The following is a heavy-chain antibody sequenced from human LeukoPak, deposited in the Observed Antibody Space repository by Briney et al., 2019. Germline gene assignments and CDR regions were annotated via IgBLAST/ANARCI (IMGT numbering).Heavy chain of an antibody. Sequence: SETLSLTCAVSGGSISSGGYSWSWIRQPPGKGLEWIGYIYHSGSTYYNPSLKSRVTISVDTSKNQFSLKLSSVTAADTAVYYCAREYGDDNWFDPWGQGTLVTVSS. D-gene: IGHD2-21*02. CDR3: AREYGDDNWFDP. V-gene: IGHV4-30-2*05. J-gene: IGHJ5*02. CDR2: IYHSGST. CDR1: GGSISSGGYS.